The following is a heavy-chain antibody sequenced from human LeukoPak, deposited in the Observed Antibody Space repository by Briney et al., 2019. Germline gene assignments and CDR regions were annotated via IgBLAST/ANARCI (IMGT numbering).Heavy chain of an antibody. CDR3: ARARGSMVRDGNYYGMDV. Sequence: GGSLRLSCAASGLIVSSNYMSWVRQAPGKGLEWVSYISSSSSTIYYADSVKGRFTISRDNAKNSLYLQMNSLRAEDTAVYYCARARGSMVRDGNYYGMDVWGQGTTVTVSS. V-gene: IGHV3-48*04. CDR2: ISSSSSTI. CDR1: GLIVSSNY. D-gene: IGHD3-10*01. J-gene: IGHJ6*02.